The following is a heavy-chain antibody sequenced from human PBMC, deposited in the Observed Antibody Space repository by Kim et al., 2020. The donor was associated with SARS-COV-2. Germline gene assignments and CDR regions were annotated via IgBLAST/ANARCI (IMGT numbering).Heavy chain of an antibody. V-gene: IGHV3-21*01. CDR1: GFTFSSYS. CDR3: ARDHSGVDTAMVTNY. J-gene: IGHJ4*02. CDR2: ISSSSSYI. Sequence: GGSLRLSCAASGFTFSSYSMNWVRQAPGKGLEWVSSISSSSSYIYYADSVKGRFTISRDNAKNSLYLQMNSLRAEDTAVYYCARDHSGVDTAMVTNYWGQRTLVTVSS. D-gene: IGHD5-18*01.